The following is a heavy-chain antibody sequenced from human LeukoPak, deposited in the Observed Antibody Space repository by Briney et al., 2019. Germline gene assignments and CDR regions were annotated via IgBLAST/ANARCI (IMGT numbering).Heavy chain of an antibody. Sequence: GGSLRLSCAASGFTFSSYWMSWVRQAPGKGLEWVANIKQDGSEKYYVDSVKGRFTISRDNAKNSLYLQMNSLRAEDTAVYCCARDHLAVVTKTGAFDIWGQGTMVTVSS. V-gene: IGHV3-7*01. CDR2: IKQDGSEK. D-gene: IGHD4-23*01. CDR1: GFTFSSYW. CDR3: ARDHLAVVTKTGAFDI. J-gene: IGHJ3*02.